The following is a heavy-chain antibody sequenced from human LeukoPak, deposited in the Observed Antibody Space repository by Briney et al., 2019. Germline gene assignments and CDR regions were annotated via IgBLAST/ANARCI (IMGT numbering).Heavy chain of an antibody. Sequence: VASMTVSCKASGYSFISYDVYWVRQAPGQGLEWMGWMNPNSGNTGYAQKFQGRVTMTRNTSISTAYMELSSLRSEDTAVYYCARVLTNDGGNAGLGYWGQGTLVTVAS. CDR1: GYSFISYD. CDR3: ARVLTNDGGNAGLGY. CDR2: MNPNSGNT. V-gene: IGHV1-8*01. J-gene: IGHJ4*02. D-gene: IGHD4-23*01.